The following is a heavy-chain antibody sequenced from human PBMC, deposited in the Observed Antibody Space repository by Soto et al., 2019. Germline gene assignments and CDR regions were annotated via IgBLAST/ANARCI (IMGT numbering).Heavy chain of an antibody. V-gene: IGHV5-51*01. CDR1: GYSFTSYW. D-gene: IGHD6-6*01. CDR3: ARSSRPHPLDY. Sequence: VGSLKISCKGSGYSFTSYWIGWGRQMPGKGLEWMGIIYPGDSDTRYSPSFQGQVTISADKSISTAYLQWSSLKASDTAMYYCARSSRPHPLDYWGQGTLVTVSP. CDR2: IYPGDSDT. J-gene: IGHJ4*02.